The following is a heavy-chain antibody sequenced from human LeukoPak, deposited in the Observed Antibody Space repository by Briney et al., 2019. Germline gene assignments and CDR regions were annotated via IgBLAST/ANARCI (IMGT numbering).Heavy chain of an antibody. CDR2: IYYSGST. CDR1: GGSISSYY. J-gene: IGHJ4*02. Sequence: PSETLSLTCTVSGGSISSYYWSWIRQPPGKGLEWIGYIYYSGSTNYNPSLKSRVTISVDTSKNQFSLKLSSVTAADTAVYYCARGDYYDSSGYCYEYWGQGTLVTVSS. D-gene: IGHD3-22*01. CDR3: ARGDYYDSSGYCYEY. V-gene: IGHV4-59*01.